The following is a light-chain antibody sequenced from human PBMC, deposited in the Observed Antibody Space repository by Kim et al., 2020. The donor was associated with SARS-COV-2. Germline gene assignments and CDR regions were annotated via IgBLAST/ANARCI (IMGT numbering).Light chain of an antibody. CDR3: QQYYSTPHT. CDR1: QSVLYSSNNKNY. Sequence: ATIDCKSSQSVLYSSNNKNYLAWYQQKPGQPPKLLIYWASTPESGVPDRFSGSGSGTDFTLTISSLQAEDVAVYYCQQYYSTPHTFGQGTKLEI. V-gene: IGKV4-1*01. CDR2: WAS. J-gene: IGKJ2*01.